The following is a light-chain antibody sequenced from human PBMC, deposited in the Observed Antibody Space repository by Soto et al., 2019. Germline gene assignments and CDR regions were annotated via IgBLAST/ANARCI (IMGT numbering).Light chain of an antibody. V-gene: IGKV3-15*01. CDR2: GAS. CDR1: QSVDIN. J-gene: IGKJ1*01. CDR3: QQYKNWPRT. Sequence: EIVLTQYPATLSVSPGERVTLSYRASQSVDINLAWYQQKPGQAPRLLIYGASTRATDMPGTFSGRGSGTEFTLTISSLQPEDFAVYYCQQYKNWPRTFGQGTKVDIK.